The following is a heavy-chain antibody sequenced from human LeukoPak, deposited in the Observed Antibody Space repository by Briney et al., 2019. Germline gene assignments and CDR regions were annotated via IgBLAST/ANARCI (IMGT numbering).Heavy chain of an antibody. V-gene: IGHV1-3*01. CDR1: GYTFSMYA. CDR3: ARTPGPMVRGLKFYYYGMDV. Sequence: ASVKVSCKTSGYTFSMYAIHWVRQAPGQRLEWMGWINGGNGDTKYSQRFQGRVTITRDTAATPAHMDLSSLRSDDTAVYYCARTPGPMVRGLKFYYYGMDVWGKGTTVTVSS. D-gene: IGHD3-10*01. CDR2: INGGNGDT. J-gene: IGHJ6*04.